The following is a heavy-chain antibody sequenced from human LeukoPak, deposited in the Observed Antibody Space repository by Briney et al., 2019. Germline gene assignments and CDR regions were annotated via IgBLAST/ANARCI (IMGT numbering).Heavy chain of an antibody. Sequence: RASVKVSCKASGGTFSSYGISWVRQAPGQGLEWMGGIIPIFGTANYAQKFQGRVTITADKSTSTAYMELSSLRSEDTAVYYCAKTPVGMVTLDYWGQGTLVTVSS. V-gene: IGHV1-69*06. J-gene: IGHJ4*02. CDR3: AKTPVGMVTLDY. D-gene: IGHD5-24*01. CDR1: GGTFSSYG. CDR2: IIPIFGTA.